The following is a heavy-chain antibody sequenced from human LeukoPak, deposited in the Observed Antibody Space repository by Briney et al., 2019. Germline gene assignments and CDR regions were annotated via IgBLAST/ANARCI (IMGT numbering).Heavy chain of an antibody. CDR1: GFSFSSYV. D-gene: IGHD6-13*01. V-gene: IGHV3-23*01. CDR3: AKCILTVDGKRYFHD. J-gene: IGHJ1*01. Sequence: GGSLRLSCAASGFSFSSYVMAWVRQAPGKGLEWVSSIGTGGAGTSYADSVKGRFIISRDNSKDTLYLQMNSLRAEDTAVYFCAKCILTVDGKRYFHDWGQGTLVTVSS. CDR2: IGTGGAGT.